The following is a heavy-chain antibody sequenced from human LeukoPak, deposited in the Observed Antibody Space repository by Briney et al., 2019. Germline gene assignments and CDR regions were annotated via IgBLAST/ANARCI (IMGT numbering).Heavy chain of an antibody. CDR1: GYTFTSYY. V-gene: IGHV1-46*01. J-gene: IGHJ4*02. CDR3: ARDFHQREGYCSGGSCPHTTPDY. D-gene: IGHD2-15*01. CDR2: INPSGGST. Sequence: ASVKVSCKASGYTFTSYYMHWVRQAPGQGLEWMGIINPSGGSTSYAQKFQGRVTMTRDTSTSTVYMELSSLRSEDTAVYYCARDFHQREGYCSGGSCPHTTPDYWGQGTLVTVSS.